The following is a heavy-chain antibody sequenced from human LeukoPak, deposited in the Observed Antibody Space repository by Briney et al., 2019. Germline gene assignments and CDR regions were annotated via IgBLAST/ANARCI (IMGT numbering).Heavy chain of an antibody. D-gene: IGHD2-2*01. J-gene: IGHJ4*02. CDR1: GFTFSSYA. Sequence: PGRSLRLSCATSGFTFSSYAMHWVRQAPGKGLEWVAVISYDGSNKYYADSVKGRFTISRDNAKNSLYLQMSSLRAEDTAVYYCARNLPAADYWGQGTLVTVSS. V-gene: IGHV3-30-3*01. CDR3: ARNLPAADY. CDR2: ISYDGSNK.